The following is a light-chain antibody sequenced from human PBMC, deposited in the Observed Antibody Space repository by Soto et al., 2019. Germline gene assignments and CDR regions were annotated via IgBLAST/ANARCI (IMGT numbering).Light chain of an antibody. Sequence: QSALTQPPSASGSPGQSVAISCTGTSSDVGGYNYVSWYQQHPGKAPKLMIYEVNKRPSGVSSRFSGSKSGNTASLTISGLQAEDEADYYCSSYTSSVTLVFGGGTKLTVL. CDR1: SSDVGGYNY. V-gene: IGLV2-14*01. CDR2: EVN. CDR3: SSYTSSVTLV. J-gene: IGLJ2*01.